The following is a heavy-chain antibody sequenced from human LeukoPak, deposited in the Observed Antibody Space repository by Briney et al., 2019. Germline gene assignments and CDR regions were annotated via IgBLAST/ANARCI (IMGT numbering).Heavy chain of an antibody. CDR2: INPSGGST. Sequence: ASVKVSCKASGYTFTSYYMHWVRQAPGQGLEWMGIINPSGGSTSYAQKFQGRVTMTRDTSTSTVYMELSSLRSEDTAVYYCARDYGVIRGGWLGRDAAFDIWGQGTMVTVSS. J-gene: IGHJ3*02. D-gene: IGHD3-16*01. CDR1: GYTFTSYY. V-gene: IGHV1-46*01. CDR3: ARDYGVIRGGWLGRDAAFDI.